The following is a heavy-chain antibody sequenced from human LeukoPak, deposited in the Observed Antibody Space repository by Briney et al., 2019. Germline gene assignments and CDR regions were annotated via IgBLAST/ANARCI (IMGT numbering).Heavy chain of an antibody. CDR1: GDSISSGDYY. CDR3: ARRPY. V-gene: IGHV4-61*02. J-gene: IGHJ4*02. Sequence: SETLSLTCTVSGDSISSGDYYGNWIRQPAGKRLEWIGRISTSGTPNYNPSFRGRLTISIDTSKNQFSLNLRSVTAAETGIYYCARRPYWGQGTLVTVSS. CDR2: ISTSGTP.